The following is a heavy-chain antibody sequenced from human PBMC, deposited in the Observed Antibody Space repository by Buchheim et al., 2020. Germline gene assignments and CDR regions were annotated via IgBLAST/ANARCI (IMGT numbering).Heavy chain of an antibody. V-gene: IGHV3-7*01. CDR1: GFTFSNYW. J-gene: IGHJ6*02. CDR3: ARAGMGITIFGGVNGLDV. CDR2: IQQDGSEK. Sequence: EVQLEESGGGLVLPGGSLRLSCAGSGFTFSNYWMTWVRQAPGMGLEWVAHIQQDGSEKIYVDSVKGRFTISRDNAKSSLSLHMRSLTAEDTAVYYCARAGMGITIFGGVNGLDVWGQGTT. D-gene: IGHD3-3*01.